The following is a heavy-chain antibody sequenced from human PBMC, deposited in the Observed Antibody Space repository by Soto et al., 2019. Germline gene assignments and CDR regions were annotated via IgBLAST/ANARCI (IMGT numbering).Heavy chain of an antibody. D-gene: IGHD2-2*01. V-gene: IGHV4-34*01. J-gene: IGHJ4*02. CDR1: GGSFSGYY. CDR2: INHSGST. CDR3: ARGSNIVVVPAAKGTFDY. Sequence: SETLSLTCAVYGGSFSGYYWSWIRQPPGKGLEWIGEINHSGSTNYNPSLKSRVTISVDTSKNQFSLKLSSLTAADTAVYYCARGSNIVVVPAAKGTFDYWGQGTLVTVSS.